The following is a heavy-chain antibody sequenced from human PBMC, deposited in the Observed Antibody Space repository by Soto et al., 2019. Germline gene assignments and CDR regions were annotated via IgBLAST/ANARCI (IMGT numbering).Heavy chain of an antibody. CDR2: ISGSGGSA. D-gene: IGHD1-1*01. Sequence: GGSLRLSCAASGFTFSSYAMSWVRQAPGKGLEWVSAISGSGGSAYYADSVKGRFTISRDNSKNTLYLQMNSLRAEDTAVYYCAKVFWSRTGTGPFDYWGQGTLVTVSS. CDR1: GFTFSSYA. J-gene: IGHJ4*02. V-gene: IGHV3-23*01. CDR3: AKVFWSRTGTGPFDY.